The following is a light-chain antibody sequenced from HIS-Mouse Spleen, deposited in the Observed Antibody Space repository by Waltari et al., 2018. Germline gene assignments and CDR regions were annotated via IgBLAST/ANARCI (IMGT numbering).Light chain of an antibody. Sequence: DIQMTQYPSTLSASVGDRVTIPCRASQSISSWLAWYQQKPGKAPKLLIYEASSLDSWVPSRLSSSVSVTEFSLDTGSLPPDDCAHYCCQQYRTFGEGTKVEIK. CDR2: EAS. CDR3: QQYRT. V-gene: IGKV1-5*03. CDR1: QSISSW. J-gene: IGKJ1*01.